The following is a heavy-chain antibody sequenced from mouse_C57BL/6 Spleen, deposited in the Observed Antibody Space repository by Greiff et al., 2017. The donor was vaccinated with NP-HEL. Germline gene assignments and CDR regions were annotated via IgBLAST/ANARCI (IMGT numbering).Heavy chain of an antibody. V-gene: IGHV1-53*01. CDR3: AREGILRSIFDY. J-gene: IGHJ2*01. Sequence: QVHVKQSGTELVKPGASVKLSCKASGYTFTSYWMHWVKQRPGQGLEWIGNINPSNGGTNYNEKFKSKATLTVDKSSSTAYMQLSSLTSEDSAVYYCAREGILRSIFDYWGQGTTLTVSS. D-gene: IGHD1-1*01. CDR2: INPSNGGT. CDR1: GYTFTSYW.